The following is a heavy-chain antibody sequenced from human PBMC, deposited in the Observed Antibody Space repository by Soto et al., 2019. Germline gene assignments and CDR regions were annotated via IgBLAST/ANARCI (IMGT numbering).Heavy chain of an antibody. CDR2: ISSNGGST. V-gene: IGHV3-64*01. CDR3: ARVGIAARPWKTYYYYMDV. CDR1: GFTFSSYA. D-gene: IGHD6-6*01. J-gene: IGHJ6*03. Sequence: GGSLRLSCAASGFTFSSYAMHWVRQAPGKGLEYVSAISSNGGSTYYANSVKGRFTISRDNSKNTLYLQMGSLRAEDMAVYYCARVGIAARPWKTYYYYMDVWGKGTTVTVSS.